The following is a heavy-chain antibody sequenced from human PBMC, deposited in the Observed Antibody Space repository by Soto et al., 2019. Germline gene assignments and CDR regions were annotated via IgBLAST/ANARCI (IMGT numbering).Heavy chain of an antibody. D-gene: IGHD7-27*01. CDR2: TYYRSKWYN. CDR3: ARDRTGVRSFDI. J-gene: IGHJ3*02. V-gene: IGHV6-1*01. CDR1: WCSVSGNRAP. Sequence: QPLLMPSSISWCSVSGNRAPRNRIRQSPSRDLEWLGRTYYRSKWYNDYAVSVKSRITINPDTSKNQFSLQLNSVTPEDTAVYYCARDRTGVRSFDIWGQGTMVTVSS.